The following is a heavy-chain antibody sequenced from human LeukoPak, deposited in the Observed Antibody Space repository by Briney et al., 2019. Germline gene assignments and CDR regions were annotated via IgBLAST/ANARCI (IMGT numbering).Heavy chain of an antibody. CDR3: ARATRRTGYSSSSAMYYFDY. Sequence: EASVKVSCKASGYTFTSYDINWVRQATGQGLEWMGWMNPNSGNTGYAQKFQGRVTMTSNTSISTAYMELSSLRSEDTAVYYCARATRRTGYSSSSAMYYFDYWGQGTLVTVSS. CDR1: GYTFTSYD. J-gene: IGHJ4*02. D-gene: IGHD6-13*01. CDR2: MNPNSGNT. V-gene: IGHV1-8*01.